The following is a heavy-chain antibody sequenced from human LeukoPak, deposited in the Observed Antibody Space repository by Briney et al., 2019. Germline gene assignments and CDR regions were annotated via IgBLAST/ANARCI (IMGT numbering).Heavy chain of an antibody. CDR1: GYTFTGYY. CDR3: ARDERYYSDSSGYYEGDY. V-gene: IGHV1-2*02. Sequence: ASVKVSCKASGYTFTGYYMHWVRQAPGQGLEWMGWINPNSGGTNYAQKFQGRVTMTRDTSISTAYMELSRLRSDDTAVYYCARDERYYSDSSGYYEGDYWGQGTLVTVSS. CDR2: INPNSGGT. J-gene: IGHJ4*02. D-gene: IGHD3-22*01.